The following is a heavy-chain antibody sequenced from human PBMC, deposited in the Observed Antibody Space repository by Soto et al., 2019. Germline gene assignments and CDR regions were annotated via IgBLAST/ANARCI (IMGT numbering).Heavy chain of an antibody. J-gene: IGHJ4*02. CDR3: ARDFYV. Sequence: QVQLVESGGGVVQPGRSLRLSCAASGFTFSSYGMHWVRQAPGKGLEWVAVIWYDGSNKYYADSVKGRFTISRDNSKNTLDLPKNSLRGGDPAVYYCARDFYVWGQGTLVTVSS. CDR2: IWYDGSNK. D-gene: IGHD3-16*01. V-gene: IGHV3-33*01. CDR1: GFTFSSYG.